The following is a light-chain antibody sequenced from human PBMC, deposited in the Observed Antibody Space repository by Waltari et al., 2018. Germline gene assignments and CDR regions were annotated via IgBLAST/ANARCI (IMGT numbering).Light chain of an antibody. CDR2: FGS. CDR3: QLSYTTPHT. J-gene: IGKJ2*01. V-gene: IGKV1-39*01. CDR1: QDFTSY. Sequence: DIQMTQSPSSLSTSDGDRVTISCRASQDFTSYLNWYQQKAGKAPKLLITFGSTLQSGVSSRFSGSGSGTDFTLTITNVQPEDSAYYYCQLSYTTPHTFGQGTKVEIK.